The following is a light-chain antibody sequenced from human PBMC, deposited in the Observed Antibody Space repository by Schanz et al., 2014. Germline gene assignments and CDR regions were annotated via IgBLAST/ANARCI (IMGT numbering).Light chain of an antibody. CDR3: CSYAGSSTWV. J-gene: IGLJ3*02. CDR2: DVT. Sequence: QSALTQPPSVSGSPGQSITISCTGNNSDVGVYDFVSWYRHHPGKAPKLLIYDVTNRPSGVSNRISGSKSGNTASLTISGVQAEDEADYYCCSYAGSSTWVFGGGTKLTVL. V-gene: IGLV2-23*02. CDR1: NSDVGVYDF.